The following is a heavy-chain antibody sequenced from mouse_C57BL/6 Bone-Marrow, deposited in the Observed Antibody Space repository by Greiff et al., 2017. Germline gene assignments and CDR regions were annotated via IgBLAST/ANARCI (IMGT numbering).Heavy chain of an antibody. V-gene: IGHV1-55*01. J-gene: IGHJ2*01. D-gene: IGHD1-1*01. Sequence: VKLQQPGAELVKPGASVKMSCKASGYTFTSYWITWVKQRPGQGLEWIGDIYPGSGSTNYNEKFKSKATLTVDTSSSTAYMQLSSLTSEDSAVYYCARDPYYYGSSPYYFDYWGQGTTLTVSS. CDR1: GYTFTSYW. CDR2: IYPGSGST. CDR3: ARDPYYYGSSPYYFDY.